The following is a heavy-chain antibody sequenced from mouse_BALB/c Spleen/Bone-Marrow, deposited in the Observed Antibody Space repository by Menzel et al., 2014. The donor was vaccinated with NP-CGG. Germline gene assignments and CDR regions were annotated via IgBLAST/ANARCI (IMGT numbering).Heavy chain of an antibody. CDR1: GYTFTNFC. CDR3: ARYDYVTDY. CDR2: IAPGTGTT. V-gene: IGHV1S41*01. D-gene: IGHD2-3*01. J-gene: IGHJ4*01. Sequence: DLVKPGASVKLSCKASGYTFTNFCINWIKQRPGQGLEWIGRIAPGTGTTYYDEMFKGKATLTVDTSSSTAYIQLSSLSSEDSAVYFCARYDYVTDYWGQGTSVTVSS.